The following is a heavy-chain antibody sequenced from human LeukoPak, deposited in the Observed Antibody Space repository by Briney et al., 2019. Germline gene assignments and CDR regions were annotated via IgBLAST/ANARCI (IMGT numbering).Heavy chain of an antibody. Sequence: ASVKVSCKASGYTFTSYGISWVRQAPGXXXXXMGWISAYNGNTNYAQKLQGRVTMTTDTSTSTAYMELRSLRSDDTAVYYCAREGIAARPDYWGQGTLVTVSS. CDR2: ISAYNGNT. V-gene: IGHV1-18*01. CDR1: GYTFTSYG. J-gene: IGHJ4*02. D-gene: IGHD6-6*01. CDR3: AREGIAARPDY.